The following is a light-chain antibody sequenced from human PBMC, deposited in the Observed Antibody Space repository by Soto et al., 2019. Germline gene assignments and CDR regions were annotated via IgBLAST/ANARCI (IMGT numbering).Light chain of an antibody. CDR2: STS. Sequence: QAVVTQEPSLTVSPGGTVTLTCASSTGAVTSGYYPNWFQQKPGQAPRALIYSTSNKYSWTPARFSGSLLGGKAALTLSGVQPEDEAEYYCLLYYGGAVVFGGGTKLTVL. J-gene: IGLJ2*01. CDR1: TGAVTSGYY. V-gene: IGLV7-43*01. CDR3: LLYYGGAVV.